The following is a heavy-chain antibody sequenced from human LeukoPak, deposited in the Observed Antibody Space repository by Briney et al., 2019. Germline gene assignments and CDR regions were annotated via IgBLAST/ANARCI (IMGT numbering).Heavy chain of an antibody. CDR2: IIPIFGTA. CDR3: AGGECGGDCFIPYRYYYYMDV. D-gene: IGHD2-21*02. J-gene: IGHJ6*03. CDR1: GGTFSSYA. Sequence: ASVKVSCKASGGTFSSYAISWVRQAPGQGLEWMGGIIPIFGTANYAQKVQGRVTITTDESTSTAYMELSSLRSEDTAVYYCAGGECGGDCFIPYRYYYYMDVCGKGTTVTVSS. V-gene: IGHV1-69*05.